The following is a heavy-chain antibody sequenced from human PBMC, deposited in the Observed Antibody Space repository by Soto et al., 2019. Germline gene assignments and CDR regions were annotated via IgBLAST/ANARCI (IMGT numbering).Heavy chain of an antibody. CDR3: ARGRGFDY. J-gene: IGHJ4*02. Sequence: SETLSLTCAVYGGSFSGYYWSWIRQPPGKGLEWIGEVNHSGSTNYNPSLKSRVTISVDTSKNQFSLKLSSVTAADTAVYYCARGRGFDYWGQGTLVTVSS. D-gene: IGHD3-10*01. V-gene: IGHV4-34*01. CDR1: GGSFSGYY. CDR2: VNHSGST.